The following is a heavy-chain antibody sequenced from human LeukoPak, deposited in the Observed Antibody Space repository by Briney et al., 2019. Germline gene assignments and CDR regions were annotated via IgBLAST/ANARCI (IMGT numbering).Heavy chain of an antibody. D-gene: IGHD5-18*01. J-gene: IGHJ4*02. CDR1: GYSISSGYY. V-gene: IGHV4-61*01. CDR3: ARVGDTAMGLFDY. Sequence: SETLSLTCTVSGYSISSGYYWSWIRQPPGKGLEWIGYIYYSGSTNYNPSLKSRVTISVDTSKNQFSLKLSSVTAADTAVYYCARVGDTAMGLFDYWGQGTLVTVSS. CDR2: IYYSGST.